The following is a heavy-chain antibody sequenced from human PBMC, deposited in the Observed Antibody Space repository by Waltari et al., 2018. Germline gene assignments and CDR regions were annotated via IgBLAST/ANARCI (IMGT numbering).Heavy chain of an antibody. D-gene: IGHD1-26*01. CDR2: ISTSGSA. CDR1: GGSVTSYF. J-gene: IGHJ4*02. CDR3: ARETGTGYYPNYFDY. Sequence: VQLQESGPGLVKPSETLSLTCTVSGGSVTSYFWRWVRQPAGKGLEWVGWISTSGSANSGPSLGSRVTMSVDRSENQVSLNLHSVTAADTAIYYCARETGTGYYPNYFDYWGQGTPVTVSS. V-gene: IGHV4-4*07.